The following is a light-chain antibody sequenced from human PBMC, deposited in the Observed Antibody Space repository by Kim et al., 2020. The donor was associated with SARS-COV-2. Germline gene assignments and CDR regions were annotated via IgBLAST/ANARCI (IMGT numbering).Light chain of an antibody. Sequence: LSTGERPPLACRASQSVSSYLACNQQKPGQAPSLLIYDASKRGTGISARFSGSGSGTDFTLPISSLEPEDFAVYYCQQRSNWTFGQGTKVDIK. J-gene: IGKJ1*01. CDR1: QSVSSY. CDR3: QQRSNWT. CDR2: DAS. V-gene: IGKV3-11*01.